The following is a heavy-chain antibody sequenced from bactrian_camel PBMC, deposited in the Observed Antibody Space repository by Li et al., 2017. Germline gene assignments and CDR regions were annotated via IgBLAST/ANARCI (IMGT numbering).Heavy chain of an antibody. CDR2: INSSGRTT. Sequence: VQLVESGGDLVRPGGSLRLSCAGSGFVFSDYTMSWVRQAPGQGLEWISDINSSGRTTHYADSVKGRFTSSRDNRKNTFDLQMISLKPEDTGMYYCAAGRSFGVAWNPTDPATYNWWGQGTQVTVSS. J-gene: IGHJ4*01. CDR1: GFVFSDYT. D-gene: IGHD1*01. CDR3: AAGRSFGVAWNPTDPATYNW. V-gene: IGHV3S40*01.